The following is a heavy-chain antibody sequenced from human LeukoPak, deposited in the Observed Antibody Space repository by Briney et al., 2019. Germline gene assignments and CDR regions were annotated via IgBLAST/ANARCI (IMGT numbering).Heavy chain of an antibody. Sequence: SVKVSCKASGDTFSSYAISWVRQAPGQGLEWMGGIIPIFGTANYAQKFQGRVTITADESTSTAYMELSGLRSEDTAVYYCARGAQRFLEWDNWFDPWGQGTLVTVSS. J-gene: IGHJ5*02. V-gene: IGHV1-69*01. CDR3: ARGAQRFLEWDNWFDP. D-gene: IGHD3-3*01. CDR1: GDTFSSYA. CDR2: IIPIFGTA.